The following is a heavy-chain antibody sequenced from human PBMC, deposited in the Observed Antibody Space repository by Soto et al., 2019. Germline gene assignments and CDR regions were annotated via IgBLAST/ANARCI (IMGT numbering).Heavy chain of an antibody. D-gene: IGHD2-15*01. V-gene: IGHV4-31*03. J-gene: IGHJ4*02. CDR3: ARGSVVAATLFDY. CDR2: IYYSGST. Sequence: TLSLTCTVSGGSISSGGYYWSWIRQHPGKGLEWIGYIYYSGSTYYNPSLKSRVTISVDTSKNQFSLKLSSVTAADTAVYYCARGSVVAATLFDYWGQGTLVTVSS. CDR1: GGSISSGGYY.